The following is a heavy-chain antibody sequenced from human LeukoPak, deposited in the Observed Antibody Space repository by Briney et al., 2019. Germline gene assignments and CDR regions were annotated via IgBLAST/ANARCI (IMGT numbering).Heavy chain of an antibody. CDR3: AKDDAWLQYGN. CDR1: GFTFSNYA. J-gene: IGHJ4*02. CDR2: ISGSGGGI. D-gene: IGHD5-24*01. Sequence: GGSLRLSCAASGFTFSNYAMCWVRQAPGKGLEWVSAISGSGGGIYYADSVKGRFTISRDNSKGTVYLQMNSLRPEDTAVYYCAKDDAWLQYGNWGRGTLVTVSS. V-gene: IGHV3-23*01.